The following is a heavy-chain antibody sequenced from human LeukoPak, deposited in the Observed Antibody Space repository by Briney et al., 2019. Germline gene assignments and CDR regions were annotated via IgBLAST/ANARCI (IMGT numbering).Heavy chain of an antibody. CDR3: ASLDYGDYAPFDY. J-gene: IGHJ4*02. Sequence: SETLSLTCTVSGYSISSGYYWGWIRQPPGKGLEWIGSIYHSGSTYYNPSLKSRVTISVDTSKNQFSLKLSSVTAADTAVYYCASLDYGDYAPFDYWGQGTLVTVSS. CDR1: GYSISSGYY. V-gene: IGHV4-38-2*02. CDR2: IYHSGST. D-gene: IGHD4-17*01.